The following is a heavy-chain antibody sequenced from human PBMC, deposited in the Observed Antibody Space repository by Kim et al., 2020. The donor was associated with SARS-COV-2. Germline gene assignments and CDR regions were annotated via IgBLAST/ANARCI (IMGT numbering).Heavy chain of an antibody. CDR3: ARVLGAITIFGVVIVNWFDP. D-gene: IGHD3-3*01. Sequence: SETLSLTCTVSGGSISSCGYYWSWIRQHPGKGLEWIGYIYYSGSTYYNPSLKSRVTISVDTSKNQFSLKLSSVTAADTAVYYCARVLGAITIFGVVIVNWFDPWGQGTLVTVSS. CDR2: IYYSGST. J-gene: IGHJ5*02. CDR1: GGSISSCGYY. V-gene: IGHV4-31*03.